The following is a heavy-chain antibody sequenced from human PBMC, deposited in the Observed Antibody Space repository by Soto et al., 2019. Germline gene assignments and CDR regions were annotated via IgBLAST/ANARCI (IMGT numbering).Heavy chain of an antibody. CDR3: AKADGQQWLIPHLDN. D-gene: IGHD6-19*01. J-gene: IGHJ4*02. Sequence: EVQLFESGGGVVQPGGSLRLSCVASGFNFKKFAMAWVRQAAGEGLEWVSGISCCGGSASYADSVKGRFSIARDDSKNTVSLQLNSLRVEDTAQYYCAKADGQQWLIPHLDNWGQGTLVTVS. CDR2: ISCCGGSA. CDR1: GFNFKKFA. V-gene: IGHV3-23*01.